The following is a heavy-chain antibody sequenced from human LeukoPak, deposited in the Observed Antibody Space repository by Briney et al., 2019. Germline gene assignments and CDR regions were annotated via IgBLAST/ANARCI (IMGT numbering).Heavy chain of an antibody. Sequence: GGSLRLSCAASGFTFNNYNMNWVRQAPGKGLEWVSSISDSSSYIYYADSVRGRFTISRDNAKNSLYLQMNSLRAEDTAVYYCARDEVYGSGSYYYYWGQGTLVTVSS. CDR1: GFTFNNYN. D-gene: IGHD3-10*01. V-gene: IGHV3-21*01. CDR3: ARDEVYGSGSYYYY. CDR2: ISDSSSYI. J-gene: IGHJ4*02.